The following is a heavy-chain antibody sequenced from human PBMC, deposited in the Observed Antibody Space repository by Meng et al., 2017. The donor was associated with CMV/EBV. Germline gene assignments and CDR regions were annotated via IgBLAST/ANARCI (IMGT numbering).Heavy chain of an antibody. CDR1: GFTFSDHY. V-gene: IGHV3-72*01. CDR3: ATVRGMDV. J-gene: IGHJ6*02. CDR2: TRNKANSYTT. Sequence: GESLKISCAASGFTFSDHYMDWVRQAPGKGLEWVGRTRNKANSYTTEYAASVKGRFTISRDDSKNSLYLQMNSLKTEDTAVYYCATVRGMDVWGQGTTVTVSS.